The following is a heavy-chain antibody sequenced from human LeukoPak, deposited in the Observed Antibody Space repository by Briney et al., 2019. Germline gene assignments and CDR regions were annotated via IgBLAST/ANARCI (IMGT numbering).Heavy chain of an antibody. CDR3: ARVVPAAMSLWFDP. CDR1: GGSISSSSYY. J-gene: IGHJ5*02. V-gene: IGHV4-39*07. D-gene: IGHD2-2*01. Sequence: SETLSLTCTVSGGSISSSSYYWGWIRQPPGKGLEWIGSIYYSGSTYYNPSLKSRVTISVDTSNNQFSLKLSSVTAADTAVYYCARVVPAAMSLWFDPWGQGTLVTVSS. CDR2: IYYSGST.